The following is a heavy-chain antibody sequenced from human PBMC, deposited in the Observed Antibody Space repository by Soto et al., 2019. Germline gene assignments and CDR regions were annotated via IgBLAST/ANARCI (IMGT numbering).Heavy chain of an antibody. J-gene: IGHJ4*02. D-gene: IGHD6-6*01. CDR1: GGSFSSYS. Sequence: SETLSITCTISGGSFSSYSWSWIRQPPGKGLEWIGYISYSGSANYNPSLMSRGTMSVDTSKNQFSLRLSSVTAADTAVYFCARERPEKYYDSWGRGILVT. CDR3: ARERPEKYYDS. CDR2: ISYSGSA. V-gene: IGHV4-59*01.